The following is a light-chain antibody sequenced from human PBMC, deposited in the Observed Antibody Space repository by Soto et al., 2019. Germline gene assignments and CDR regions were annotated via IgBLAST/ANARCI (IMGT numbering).Light chain of an antibody. CDR1: GSNIGTNP. Sequence: QSVLTQPPSMSAAPGQRVTISCSGSGSNIGTNPGSWYQQFPGTTPKLLIFDNDKRPSGIPDRFYASKSGTSAALAITGLQSEDEADSYCATRDTSLRAVVFGGGTKVTVL. J-gene: IGLJ2*01. CDR2: DND. V-gene: IGLV1-51*01. CDR3: ATRDTSLRAVV.